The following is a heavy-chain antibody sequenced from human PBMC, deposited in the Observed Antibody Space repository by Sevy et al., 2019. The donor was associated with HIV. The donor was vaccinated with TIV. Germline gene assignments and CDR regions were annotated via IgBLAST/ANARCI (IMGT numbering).Heavy chain of an antibody. V-gene: IGHV3-30*18. CDR3: AKGSRATDSAFDI. CDR1: GFTFNNYG. D-gene: IGHD3-22*01. Sequence: GSLRLSCAASGFTFNNYGMHWVRQAPGKGLEWVAVVSYDGSTKYYADFVKGRFTISRDNSKNMVYLQMNSLRPEDTAVFYCAKGSRATDSAFDIWGQGTVVTVSS. CDR2: VSYDGSTK. J-gene: IGHJ3*02.